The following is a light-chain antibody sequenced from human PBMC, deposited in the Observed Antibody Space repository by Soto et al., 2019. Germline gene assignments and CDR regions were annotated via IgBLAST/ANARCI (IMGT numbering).Light chain of an antibody. CDR1: QSVSSY. J-gene: IGKJ1*01. V-gene: IGKV3-20*01. CDR2: GAS. Sequence: EIVLTQSPATLSLSPGERATLSCRASQSVSSYLAWCQQKPGQAPRVLIYGASSRATGIPDRFSGSGSGTDFTLTISRLEPEDFAVYFCQQYGSSPTFGQGTKVDI. CDR3: QQYGSSPT.